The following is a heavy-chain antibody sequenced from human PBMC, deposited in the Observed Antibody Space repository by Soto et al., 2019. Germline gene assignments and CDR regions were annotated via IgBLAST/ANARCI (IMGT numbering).Heavy chain of an antibody. D-gene: IGHD2-15*01. CDR3: ARLPYCSGGSCYFDY. J-gene: IGHJ4*02. CDR1: GYSFTSYW. CDR2: IYPGDPDT. Sequence: KVSCKASGYSFTSYWIGWVRQMPGKGLEWMGIIYPGDPDTRYSPSFQGQVTISADKSISTAYLQWSSLKASDTAMYYCARLPYCSGGSCYFDYWGQGTLVTVSS. V-gene: IGHV5-51*01.